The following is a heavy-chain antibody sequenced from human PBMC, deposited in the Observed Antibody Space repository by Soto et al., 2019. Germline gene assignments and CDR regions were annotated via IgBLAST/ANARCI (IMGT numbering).Heavy chain of an antibody. J-gene: IGHJ4*02. D-gene: IGHD3-16*01. CDR1: GGTFSSYA. V-gene: IGHV1-69*01. Sequence: QVQLVQSGAEVKKPGSSVKVSCKASGGTFSSYAISWVRQAPGQGLEWMGGIIPIFGTANYAQKFQGRVTITAGESTSKAYMGVSSLRSGDTAVYYCATRGARLWGFDYWGQGTLVTVSS. CDR2: IIPIFGTA. CDR3: ATRGARLWGFDY.